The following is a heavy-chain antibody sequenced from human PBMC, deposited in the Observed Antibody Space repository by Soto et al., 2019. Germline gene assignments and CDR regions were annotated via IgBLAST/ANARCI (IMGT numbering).Heavy chain of an antibody. Sequence: PSETLSLTCTVSGDSINTNYWSWIRQPPGKGLEWIGSSSFSGSTNYNPSLKSRVTISLDTSRNQFSLKLTSVTAADTALYYCARDMRATILLDGHTNWFDPWGQGALVTVSS. V-gene: IGHV4-59*01. CDR2: SSFSGST. D-gene: IGHD5-12*01. CDR3: ARDMRATILLDGHTNWFDP. CDR1: GDSINTNY. J-gene: IGHJ5*02.